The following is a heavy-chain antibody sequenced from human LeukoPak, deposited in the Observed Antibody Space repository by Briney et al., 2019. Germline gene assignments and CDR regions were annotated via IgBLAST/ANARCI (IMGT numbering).Heavy chain of an antibody. Sequence: GASVEVSCKASGYTFTTYVITWVRQAPGQGPEWLGWINTQNGNTNFAQRFQGRVTMTTDTSTSTAYMELRSLRSDDTAVYYCARACTTFITQWCFSDYWGQGTLVTVSS. D-gene: IGHD2-8*01. CDR3: ARACTTFITQWCFSDY. CDR2: INTQNGNT. V-gene: IGHV1-18*01. CDR1: GYTFTTYV. J-gene: IGHJ4*02.